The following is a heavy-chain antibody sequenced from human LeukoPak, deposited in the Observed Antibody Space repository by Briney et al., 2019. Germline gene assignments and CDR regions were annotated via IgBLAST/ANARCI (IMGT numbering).Heavy chain of an antibody. J-gene: IGHJ4*02. CDR2: ISGSGGGT. CDR1: GFTFNKYA. Sequence: GGSLRLSCAASGFTFNKYAMSWVRQAPGKGLEWVSAISGSGGGTYYADSVMGRFTISRDNAKSTVFLQMNSLRAEDTAVYYCAKRSPYYFDYWGQGILVTVS. V-gene: IGHV3-23*01. CDR3: AKRSPYYFDY.